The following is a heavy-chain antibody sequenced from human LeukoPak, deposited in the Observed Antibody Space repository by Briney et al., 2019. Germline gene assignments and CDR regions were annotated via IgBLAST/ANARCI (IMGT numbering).Heavy chain of an antibody. J-gene: IGHJ4*02. D-gene: IGHD6-19*01. V-gene: IGHV3-30-3*01. CDR2: TSYDGSNK. CDR3: ARDSPAVYSSGFRGHFDY. CDR1: GFTFSSYA. Sequence: GGSLRLSCAASGFTFSSYAMHWVRQAPGKGLEGVAVTSYDGSNKYYADSVKGRFTISRDNSKNTLYLQMNSLRAEDTAVYYWARDSPAVYSSGFRGHFDYWGQGTLVTVSS.